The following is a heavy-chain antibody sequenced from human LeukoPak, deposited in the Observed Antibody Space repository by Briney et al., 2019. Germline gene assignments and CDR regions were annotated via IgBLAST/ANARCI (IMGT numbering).Heavy chain of an antibody. J-gene: IGHJ5*02. CDR1: GGSIRNNNYY. Sequence: PSGTLSLTCTVSGGSIRNNNYYWGWIRQPPGKGLEWIGSIYYTGNSFYNPSLKSRLTISIDTSKNQFSLKLSSVTAADTAVYYCARDYYMLQGLHWFDPWGQGTLVSVSS. CDR2: IYYTGNS. D-gene: IGHD3-10*01. CDR3: ARDYYMLQGLHWFDP. V-gene: IGHV4-39*07.